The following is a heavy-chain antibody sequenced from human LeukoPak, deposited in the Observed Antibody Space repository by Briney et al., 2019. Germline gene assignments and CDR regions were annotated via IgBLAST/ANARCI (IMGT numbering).Heavy chain of an antibody. CDR1: GDSVSSNSAS. V-gene: IGHV6-1*01. Sequence: PSQTLSLTCAISGDSVSSNSASWNWIRQSPSRGLEWLGKTLYRSKWYNDYAVSVKSRITINPDTSKNQCFLQLNSVTPEDTAVYYCARSHYYGMDVWSQGTTVTVAS. CDR3: ARSHYYGMDV. J-gene: IGHJ6*02. CDR2: TLYRSKWYN.